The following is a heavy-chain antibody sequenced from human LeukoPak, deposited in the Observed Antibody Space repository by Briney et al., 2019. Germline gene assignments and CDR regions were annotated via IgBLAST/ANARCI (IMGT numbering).Heavy chain of an antibody. D-gene: IGHD6-13*01. Sequence: SGGSLRLSCAASGFTFSSYWMHWVRQAPGKGLVWVSRINTDGSSTSYADSVKGRFTISRDNAKNTLYLQMNSLRAEDTAVYYCARASSSSWFSETFHEFDPWGQGTLVTVSS. J-gene: IGHJ5*02. CDR3: ARASSSSWFSETFHEFDP. CDR2: INTDGSST. V-gene: IGHV3-74*01. CDR1: GFTFSSYW.